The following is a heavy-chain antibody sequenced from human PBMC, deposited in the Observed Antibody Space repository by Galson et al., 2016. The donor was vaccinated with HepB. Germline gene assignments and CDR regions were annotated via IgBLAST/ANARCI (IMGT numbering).Heavy chain of an antibody. D-gene: IGHD5-12*01. Sequence: SLRLSCAGSGFIFSTHNMAWVRQAPGKGLEWVSLISSGSTYIYYADSVRGRFTISRDNAGNSLYLQMNTLRADDTAVYYCARASGGGYDWDYYYGMDVWGKGTTVTVSS. CDR1: GFIFSTHN. J-gene: IGHJ6*04. V-gene: IGHV3-21*01. CDR2: ISSGSTYI. CDR3: ARASGGGYDWDYYYGMDV.